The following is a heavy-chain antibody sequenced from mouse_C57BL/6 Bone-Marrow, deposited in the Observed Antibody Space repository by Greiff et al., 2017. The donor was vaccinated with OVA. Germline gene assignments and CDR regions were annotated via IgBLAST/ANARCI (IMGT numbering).Heavy chain of an antibody. J-gene: IGHJ4*01. V-gene: IGHV1-64*01. Sequence: VQLQQPGAELVKPGASVKLSCQASGYTFTSYWMPWVKQRPGQGLEWIGMIHPNSGSTNYNEKFKSKATLTVDKASSTAYMQLSSLTSEDSAVYYCANYYGSSYDYAMDYWGQGTSVTVSS. CDR2: IHPNSGST. CDR3: ANYYGSSYDYAMDY. CDR1: GYTFTSYW. D-gene: IGHD1-1*01.